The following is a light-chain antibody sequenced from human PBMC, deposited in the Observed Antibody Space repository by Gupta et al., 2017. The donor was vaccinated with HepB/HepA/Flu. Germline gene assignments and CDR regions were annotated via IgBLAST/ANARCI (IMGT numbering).Light chain of an antibody. CDR3: QQFADVPCT. Sequence: DIQMTQSPSSLSASIGDRVTITCQASQDIRNYLNWYQQKPGKAPKLLIYDASNLETGVPSRFSGSGSGTQFTFTISRLQPEDFATYYCQQFADVPCTFGPGTKVDFK. CDR1: QDIRNY. CDR2: DAS. V-gene: IGKV1-33*01. J-gene: IGKJ3*01.